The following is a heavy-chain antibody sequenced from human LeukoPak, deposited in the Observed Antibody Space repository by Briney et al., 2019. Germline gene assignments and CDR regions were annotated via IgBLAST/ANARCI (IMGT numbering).Heavy chain of an antibody. V-gene: IGHV3-48*01. CDR1: GFTFSSYS. D-gene: IGHD3-16*01. CDR3: AKAPRFGDHAAEYFYYYMVV. J-gene: IGHJ6*03. CDR2: ISSSSSTI. Sequence: GGSLRLSCAASGFTFSSYSMNWVRQAPGKGLEGVSYISSSSSTIYYADSVKGRFTISRDNAKNSLYLEMNSLRAEDTAVYYCAKAPRFGDHAAEYFYYYMVVWGKGTTVTVSS.